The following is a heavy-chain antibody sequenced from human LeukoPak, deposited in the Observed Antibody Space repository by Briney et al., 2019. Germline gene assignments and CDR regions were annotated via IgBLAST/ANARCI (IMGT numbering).Heavy chain of an antibody. CDR1: GGAISSSSYY. V-gene: IGHV4-39*01. CDR2: IYYSGST. Sequence: PSETLSLTCTVSGGAISSSSYYWGWIRQPPGKGLEWIGSIYYSGSTYYNPSLKSRVTISVDTSKNQFSLKLSSVTAADTAVYYCARHVRSGSYHFSWDSWGQGTLVTVSS. D-gene: IGHD1-26*01. CDR3: ARHVRSGSYHFSWDS. J-gene: IGHJ4*02.